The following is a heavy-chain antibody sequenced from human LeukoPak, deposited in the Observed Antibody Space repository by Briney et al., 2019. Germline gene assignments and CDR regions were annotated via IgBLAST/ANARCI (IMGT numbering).Heavy chain of an antibody. CDR1: GFTFSSYA. CDR3: AKNVGALRFLEWAYYFDY. V-gene: IGHV3-23*01. Sequence: QPGGSLRLSCAASGFTFSSYAMSWVRQAPGKGLEWVSAISGSGGSTYYADSVKGRFTISRDNSKNTLYLQMNSLRAEDTAVYYCAKNVGALRFLEWAYYFDYWGQGTLVTVSS. D-gene: IGHD3-3*01. CDR2: ISGSGGST. J-gene: IGHJ4*02.